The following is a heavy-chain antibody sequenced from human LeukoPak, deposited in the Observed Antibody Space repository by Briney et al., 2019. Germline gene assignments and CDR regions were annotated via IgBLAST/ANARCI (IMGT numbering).Heavy chain of an antibody. CDR1: GFTLDDYG. J-gene: IGHJ4*02. CDR3: AKDKNWDVCDY. D-gene: IGHD1-1*01. CDR2: ISWNGGRT. Sequence: PGGSLRLSCAASGFTLDDYGMSWVRQVPGKGLEWVSGISWNGGRTGYADSVKGRFTISRDNANNFLYLQMNSLRAEDTAVYYCAKDKNWDVCDYWGRGTLVTVSS. V-gene: IGHV3-20*04.